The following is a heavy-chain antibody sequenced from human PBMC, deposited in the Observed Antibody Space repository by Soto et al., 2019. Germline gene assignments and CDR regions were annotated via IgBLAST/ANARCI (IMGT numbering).Heavy chain of an antibody. V-gene: IGHV1-2*02. CDR2: INPNSGGT. J-gene: IGHJ6*02. CDR1: GYTFTGYY. D-gene: IGHD6-13*01. Sequence: ASVKVSCKASGYTFTGYYMHWVRQAPGQGLEWMGWINPNSGGTNYAQKFQGRVTMTRDTSISTAYMELSRLRSGDTAVYYCARDLSLGYSSIWYPRFGYYGMDVWGQGTTVTVSS. CDR3: ARDLSLGYSSIWYPRFGYYGMDV.